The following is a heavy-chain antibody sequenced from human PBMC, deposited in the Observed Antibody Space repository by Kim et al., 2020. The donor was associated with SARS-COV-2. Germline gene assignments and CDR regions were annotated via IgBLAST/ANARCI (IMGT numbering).Heavy chain of an antibody. Sequence: GESLKISCKGSGYSFTSYWIGWVRQMPGKGLEWMGIIYPGDSDTRYSPSFQGQVTISADKSISTAYLQWSSLKASDTAMYYCARSFKDSGYAGDYYYSYGMVVWGQGTTVTVSS. CDR2: IYPGDSDT. CDR1: GYSFTSYW. V-gene: IGHV5-51*01. D-gene: IGHD5-12*01. CDR3: ARSFKDSGYAGDYYYSYGMVV. J-gene: IGHJ6*02.